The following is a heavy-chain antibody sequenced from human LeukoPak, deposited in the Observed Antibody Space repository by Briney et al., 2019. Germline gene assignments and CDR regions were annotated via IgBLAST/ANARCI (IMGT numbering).Heavy chain of an antibody. J-gene: IGHJ6*02. V-gene: IGHV3-30*18. CDR2: ISFDGTNK. CDR3: TKDPFSRPSFFFFPIDL. CDR1: GFTFNYYG. D-gene: IGHD3-3*02. Sequence: GGSLRLSCAASGFTFNYYGIHWVRQAPGKGLEWVAVISFDGTNKYYTDSVKGRFTISRDNSKNTVNLQLNRLREEDTAVYYCTKDPFSRPSFFFFPIDLWGQGTPVTVSS.